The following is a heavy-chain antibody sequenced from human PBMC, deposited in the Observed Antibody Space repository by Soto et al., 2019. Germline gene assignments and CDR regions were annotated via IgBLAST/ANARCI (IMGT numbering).Heavy chain of an antibody. V-gene: IGHV1-69*13. Sequence: GASVKVSCKASGGTFSSYAISWVRQAPGQGLEWMGGIIPIFGTANYAQKFQGRVTITADESTSTAYMELSSLRSEDTAVYYCARNSDTAMVMGYYYYYGMDVWGQGTTVTVSS. CDR1: GGTFSSYA. CDR3: ARNSDTAMVMGYYYYYGMDV. CDR2: IIPIFGTA. D-gene: IGHD5-18*01. J-gene: IGHJ6*02.